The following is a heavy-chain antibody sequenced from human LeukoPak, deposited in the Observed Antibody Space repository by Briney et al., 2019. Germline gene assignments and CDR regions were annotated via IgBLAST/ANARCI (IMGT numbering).Heavy chain of an antibody. J-gene: IGHJ5*02. CDR2: IYYAGST. CDR3: ARSGWPMGGFDP. V-gene: IGHV4-39*01. CDR1: GDSISRETYH. Sequence: SETLSLTCTVSGDSISRETYHWGWIRQPPGQGLQWIGSIYYAGSTYYNPSLKSRVSISVDTSKDQFSLKLFPVTAADTAVYYCARSGWPMGGFDPWGQGILVTVSS. D-gene: IGHD3-10*01.